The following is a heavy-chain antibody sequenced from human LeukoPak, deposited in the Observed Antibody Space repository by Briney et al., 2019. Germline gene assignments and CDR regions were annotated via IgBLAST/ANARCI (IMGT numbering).Heavy chain of an antibody. CDR3: ARVKKGSLDAFDI. Sequence: GESLKISCKGSGYSFTSYWIGWVRQMPGKGLEGMGIIYPGDSDTRYSPSFQGQVTISADKSISTAYLQWSSLKASDTAMYYCARVKKGSLDAFDIWGQGTMVTVSS. CDR2: IYPGDSDT. CDR1: GYSFTSYW. J-gene: IGHJ3*02. D-gene: IGHD6-13*01. V-gene: IGHV5-51*01.